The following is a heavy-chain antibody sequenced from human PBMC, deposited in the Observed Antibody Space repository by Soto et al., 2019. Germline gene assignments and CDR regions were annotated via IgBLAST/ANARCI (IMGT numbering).Heavy chain of an antibody. Sequence: ASVKVSCKASGYTFTSYDINWVRQATGQGLEWMGWMNPNSGNTGYAQKFQGRVTMTRNTSTSTAYMELRSLRSDDTAVYYCARDPGYGDFWSGYYYGVDVCGQGTTVTVPS. J-gene: IGHJ6*02. V-gene: IGHV1-8*01. CDR1: GYTFTSYD. CDR3: ARDPGYGDFWSGYYYGVDV. CDR2: MNPNSGNT. D-gene: IGHD3-3*01.